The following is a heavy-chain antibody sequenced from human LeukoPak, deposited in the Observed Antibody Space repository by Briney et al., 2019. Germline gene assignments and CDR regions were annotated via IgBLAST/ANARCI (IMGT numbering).Heavy chain of an antibody. J-gene: IGHJ4*02. Sequence: GSLRLSCAASGFTFSSYWMSWVRQAPGKGLEWVANIKQDGSEKYYVDSVKGRFTISRDNAKNSLYPQMNSLRAEDTAVYYCATTRIQLWLYPFDYWGQGTLVTVSS. CDR2: IKQDGSEK. CDR3: ATTRIQLWLYPFDY. D-gene: IGHD5-18*01. CDR1: GFTFSSYW. V-gene: IGHV3-7*01.